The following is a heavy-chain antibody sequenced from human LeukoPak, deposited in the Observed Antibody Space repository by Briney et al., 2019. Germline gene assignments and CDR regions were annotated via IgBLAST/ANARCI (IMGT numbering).Heavy chain of an antibody. V-gene: IGHV3-49*04. CDR2: IRSEAYGGTP. CDR3: TRDQTPYY. Sequence: GGSLRLSCTASGFPFGDYAMPWVRQAPGKGLEWVGFIRSEAYGGTPEYAASVKGRFTISRDDSKSIAYLQMNSLKTEDTAVYYCTRDQTPYYWGQGTLVTVSS. J-gene: IGHJ4*02. CDR1: GFPFGDYA.